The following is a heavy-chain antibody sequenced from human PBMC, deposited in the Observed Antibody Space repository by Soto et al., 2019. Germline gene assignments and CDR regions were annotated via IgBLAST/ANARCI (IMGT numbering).Heavy chain of an antibody. CDR1: GFSLSTNGMR. CDR3: ARMFHCSGGTCPFDS. J-gene: IGHJ4*02. Sequence: XGPTLVNPTQPLTLTCTFSGFSLSTNGMRVSWIRQPPGKALEWLTRIDWDDDKFYNTSLKTRLTISKDSSKNQVVLTMTNMDPVDTATYYCARMFHCSGGTCPFDSWGQGALVTVSS. CDR2: IDWDDDK. D-gene: IGHD2-15*01. V-gene: IGHV2-70*04.